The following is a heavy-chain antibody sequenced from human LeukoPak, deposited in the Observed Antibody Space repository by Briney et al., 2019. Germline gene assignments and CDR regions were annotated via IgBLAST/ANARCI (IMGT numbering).Heavy chain of an antibody. CDR2: IYEAGNT. J-gene: IGHJ3*02. D-gene: IGHD3-10*01. CDR3: AREMSGSNDAFDI. Sequence: WGSLRLSCAASGFTLSTYDMHWVRQVTGEALEWVSMIYEAGNTYYTGSVKGRFTISRENAKNSLYLQMHGLTAGDTAVYYCAREMSGSNDAFDIWGPGTMVTVSS. CDR1: GFTLSTYD. V-gene: IGHV3-13*01.